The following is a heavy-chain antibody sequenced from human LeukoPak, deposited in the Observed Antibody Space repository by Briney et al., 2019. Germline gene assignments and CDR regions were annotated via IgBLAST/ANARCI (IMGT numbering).Heavy chain of an antibody. Sequence: PSETLSLTCTVSGGSISTYYWIWIRQPPGKGLEWIEYIYYSGSTNYNPSLKSRVTISVDTSKNQFSLKLSSVTAADTAVYYCARHGGLQPYYFDYWGQGTLVTVSS. J-gene: IGHJ4*02. CDR2: IYYSGST. CDR1: GGSISTYY. CDR3: ARHGGLQPYYFDY. D-gene: IGHD1-1*01. V-gene: IGHV4-59*08.